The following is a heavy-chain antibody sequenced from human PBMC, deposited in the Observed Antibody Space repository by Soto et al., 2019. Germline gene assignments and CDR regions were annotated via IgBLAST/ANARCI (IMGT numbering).Heavy chain of an antibody. D-gene: IGHD4-17*01. CDR2: ISTFNGNT. J-gene: IGHJ5*02. CDR3: ARGTVTSGRWFGP. CDR1: ASTFTGYT. V-gene: IGHV1-18*04. Sequence: QVHPVQSGTEVKEPGASVKVSCKASASTFTGYTINWVRQAPGQGLEWMGRISTFNGNTKYAGNFEGRVTMTTNTSTTTAYMELTSITFDDTAVYFCARGTVTSGRWFGPWGQGTLVSVSS.